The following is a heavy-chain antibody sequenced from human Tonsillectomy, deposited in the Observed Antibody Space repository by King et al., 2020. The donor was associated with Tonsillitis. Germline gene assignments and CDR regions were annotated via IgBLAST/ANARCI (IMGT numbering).Heavy chain of an antibody. Sequence: VQLVESGGGLIQPGGSLRLSCAASGVNVNTKYMSWVGQAPGVALEWVSAVYSGGTTYYAKSVKGRITISRDTSKNTLYLQMNSLKVDDTAVYYCAREGDDYVWGSYRSFGYWGQGTLVTVSS. D-gene: IGHD3-16*01. CDR2: VYSGGTT. CDR1: GVNVNTKY. V-gene: IGHV3-53*01. J-gene: IGHJ4*02. CDR3: AREGDDYVWGSYRSFGY.